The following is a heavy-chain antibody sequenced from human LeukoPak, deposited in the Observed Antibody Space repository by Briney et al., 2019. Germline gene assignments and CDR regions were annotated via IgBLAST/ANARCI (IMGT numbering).Heavy chain of an antibody. CDR3: ARLSYGSGSYLPDY. J-gene: IGHJ4*02. V-gene: IGHV4-59*08. CDR2: IYYTGNT. CDR1: GGSISGYY. Sequence: SETLSLTCTVSGGSISGYYWSWIRQPPGKGLEWIGYIYYTGNTNYNPSLKSRVTISVDTSKNQVSLKLSSVTAADTAVYYCARLSYGSGSYLPDYWGQGTLVTVSS. D-gene: IGHD3-10*01.